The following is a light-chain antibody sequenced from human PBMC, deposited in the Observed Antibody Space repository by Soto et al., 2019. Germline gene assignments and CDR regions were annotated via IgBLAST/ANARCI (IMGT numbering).Light chain of an antibody. CDR3: QPYDSLPFT. Sequence: DIQMTQSPSSLSASVGDRVAITCHASQDISNFLNWYQQKPGKAPKLLTYDAYDLETGVTSRFSGSGSGTDFTFTISNLQPEDFATYYCQPYDSLPFTFGPGTQVEIK. CDR2: DAY. CDR1: QDISNF. V-gene: IGKV1-33*01. J-gene: IGKJ3*01.